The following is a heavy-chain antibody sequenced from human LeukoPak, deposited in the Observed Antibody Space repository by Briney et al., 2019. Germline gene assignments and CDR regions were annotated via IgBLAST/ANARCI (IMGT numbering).Heavy chain of an antibody. D-gene: IGHD6-13*01. Sequence: GGSLRLSCAASGFTFSSYSMNWVRQAPGKGLEWVSYISSSSSTIYYADSVKGRFTISRDNAKNSLYLQMNSLRAEDTAVYYCAREEIAAAGTIFDYWGQGTLVTVSS. CDR3: AREEIAAAGTIFDY. CDR1: GFTFSSYS. CDR2: ISSSSSTI. V-gene: IGHV3-48*01. J-gene: IGHJ4*02.